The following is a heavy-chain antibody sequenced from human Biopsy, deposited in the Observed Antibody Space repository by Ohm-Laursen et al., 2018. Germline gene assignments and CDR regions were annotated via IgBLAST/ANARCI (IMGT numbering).Heavy chain of an antibody. J-gene: IGHJ5*01. CDR1: GFTFSSYT. CDR2: ISSNGGST. D-gene: IGHD2-15*01. CDR3: AKAGRISWYDS. V-gene: IGHV3-23*01. Sequence: SLRLSCAAPGFTFSSYTMSWVRQAPGKGLEWVSDISSNGGSTYYADSVNGRFTISRDNSKNTLYLQMNSLRAEDTAVYYCAKAGRISWYDSWGQGTLVTVSS.